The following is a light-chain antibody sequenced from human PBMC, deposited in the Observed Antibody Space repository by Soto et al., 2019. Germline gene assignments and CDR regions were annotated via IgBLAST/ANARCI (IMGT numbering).Light chain of an antibody. Sequence: EIVLTQSPATLSLSPGERATLSCRASQSVSSYLAWYQQKPGQAPRLLIYDASNRATGIPAWLSGSGSGTDFTLTISSLEPEDFAVYYCQQRSNWLRTFGQGTKVDIK. CDR3: QQRSNWLRT. J-gene: IGKJ1*01. V-gene: IGKV3-11*01. CDR1: QSVSSY. CDR2: DAS.